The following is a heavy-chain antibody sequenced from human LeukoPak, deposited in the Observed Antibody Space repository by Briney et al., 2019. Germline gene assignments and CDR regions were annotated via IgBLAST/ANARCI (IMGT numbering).Heavy chain of an antibody. CDR2: ISSSSI. J-gene: IGHJ6*03. CDR1: GFTFSSYS. D-gene: IGHD6-13*01. V-gene: IGHV3-48*01. Sequence: GGSLRLSCAASGFTFSSYSMNWVRQAPGKGLEWVSYISSSSIYYADSVKGRFTISRDNAQNSLYLQMNRLRVEDTAVYYCARVVGSSSYSWYYYYMDVWGKGTTVTVSS. CDR3: ARVVGSSSYSWYYYYMDV.